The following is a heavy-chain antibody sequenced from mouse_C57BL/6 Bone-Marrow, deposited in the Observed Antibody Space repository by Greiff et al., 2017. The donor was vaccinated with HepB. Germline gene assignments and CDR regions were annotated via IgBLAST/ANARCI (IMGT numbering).Heavy chain of an antibody. Sequence: EVKLVESGGGLVKPGGSLKLSCAASGFTFSDYGMHWVRQAPEKGLEWVAYISSGSSTIYYADTVKGRFTISRDNAKNTLFLQMTSLRSEDTAMYYCARPDYYGSSYHWYFDVWGTGTTVTVSS. V-gene: IGHV5-17*01. J-gene: IGHJ1*03. CDR2: ISSGSSTI. CDR1: GFTFSDYG. D-gene: IGHD1-1*01. CDR3: ARPDYYGSSYHWYFDV.